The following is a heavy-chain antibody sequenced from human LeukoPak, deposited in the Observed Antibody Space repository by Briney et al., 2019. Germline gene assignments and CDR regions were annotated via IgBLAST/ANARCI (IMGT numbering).Heavy chain of an antibody. CDR1: GFTFSSYA. D-gene: IGHD2-2*01. Sequence: GGSLRLSCAASGFTFSSYAMSWVRQAPGKGLEWVSAISGSGGSTYYADSVKGRFTISRDNSKNTLYLQMNSLRAEDTAVYYCAKDGDIVVVPAAPPLDYWGQETLVTVSS. CDR3: AKDGDIVVVPAAPPLDY. CDR2: ISGSGGST. V-gene: IGHV3-23*01. J-gene: IGHJ4*02.